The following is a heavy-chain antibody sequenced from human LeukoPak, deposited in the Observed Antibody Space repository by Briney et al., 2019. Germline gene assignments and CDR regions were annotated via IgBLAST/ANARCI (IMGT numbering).Heavy chain of an antibody. V-gene: IGHV3-23*01. Sequence: GGSLRLSCAASGFTFSDYYMSWIRQAPGKGLEWVSAISDSGNTYHAGSVKGRFTISRDSSKNTLFLQMNRLRPEDAAVYYCAKAPVTTCRGAYCYPFDYWGQGTLVTVSS. D-gene: IGHD2-21*01. CDR3: AKAPVTTCRGAYCYPFDY. CDR2: ISDSGNT. CDR1: GFTFSDYY. J-gene: IGHJ4*02.